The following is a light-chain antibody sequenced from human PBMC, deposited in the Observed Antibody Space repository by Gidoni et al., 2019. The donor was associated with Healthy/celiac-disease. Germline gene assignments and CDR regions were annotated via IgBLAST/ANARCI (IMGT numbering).Light chain of an antibody. CDR3: QQYNNWPPYS. Sequence: EIGMTQSPATLSVSPGERATLSCRARQSVSSNLAWYQQKPGQAPRLLIYGASTRATGIPARFSGSWSGTAFTLTISSLQSEDFAVYYCQQYNNWPPYSFGQGTKLEIK. V-gene: IGKV3-15*01. J-gene: IGKJ2*03. CDR1: QSVSSN. CDR2: GAS.